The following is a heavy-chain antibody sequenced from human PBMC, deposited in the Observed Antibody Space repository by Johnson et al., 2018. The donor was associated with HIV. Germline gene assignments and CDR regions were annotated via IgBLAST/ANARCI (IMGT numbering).Heavy chain of an antibody. D-gene: IGHD1-26*01. V-gene: IGHV3-23*04. Sequence: VQLVEPGGGVARPGGSMRLSCDASAFSFDEYDMSWVRQAPGTGLEWVSYISGSGGTIYNADSVTARFTISRDNSKNTLNLQMNSLRVEDTAVYYCAKEGGGATELHFFSFDIWGQGTMVTVSS. CDR3: AKEGGGATELHFFSFDI. CDR1: AFSFDEYD. J-gene: IGHJ3*02. CDR2: ISGSGGTI.